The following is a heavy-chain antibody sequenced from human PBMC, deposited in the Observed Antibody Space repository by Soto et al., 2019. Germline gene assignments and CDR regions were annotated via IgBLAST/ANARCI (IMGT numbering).Heavy chain of an antibody. J-gene: IGHJ6*03. Sequence: ASVKVSCKASGYTFTSYAMHWVRQAPGQRLEWMGWINAGNGNTKYSQKFQGRVTITRDTSASTAYMELSSLRSEDTAVYYCARDPGPLYCSSTSCYTLSYYYYYMDVWGKGTTVTVSS. CDR1: GYTFTSYA. V-gene: IGHV1-3*01. D-gene: IGHD2-2*02. CDR3: ARDPGPLYCSSTSCYTLSYYYYYMDV. CDR2: INAGNGNT.